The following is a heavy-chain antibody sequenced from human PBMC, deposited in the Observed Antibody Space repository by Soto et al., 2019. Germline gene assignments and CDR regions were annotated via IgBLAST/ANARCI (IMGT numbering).Heavy chain of an antibody. V-gene: IGHV1-2*06. CDR3: AREVTYGGGSFSLGL. CDR1: GYFFTSHY. Sequence: GASVKVSCKTSGYFFTSHYIHWVRLAPGRGLEWMERINPNNGDTNSPQKFQGRVTMTSDTSISTAYMEMSGLRSDDTALYYCAREVTYGGGSFSLGLWGQGTLVTVSS. CDR2: INPNNGDT. D-gene: IGHD3-10*01. J-gene: IGHJ4*02.